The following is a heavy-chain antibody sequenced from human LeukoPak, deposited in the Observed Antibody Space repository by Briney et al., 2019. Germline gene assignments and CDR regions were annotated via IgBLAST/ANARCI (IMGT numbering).Heavy chain of an antibody. Sequence: GGSLRLSCAASGFTFSSSAMSWVRQAPGKGLEWVSSITGSGRGDSTNYADSVKGRFTISRDNSKSTLYLQMNSLRAEDTAIYYCAKSGSGYYIWGQGTLVTVSS. CDR1: GFTFSSSA. D-gene: IGHD3-3*01. CDR3: AKSGSGYYI. V-gene: IGHV3-23*01. CDR2: ITGSGRGDST. J-gene: IGHJ4*02.